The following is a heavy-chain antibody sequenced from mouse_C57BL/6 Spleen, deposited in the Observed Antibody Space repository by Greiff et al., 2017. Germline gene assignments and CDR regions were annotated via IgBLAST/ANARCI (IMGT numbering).Heavy chain of an antibody. D-gene: IGHD4-1*01. CDR2: IWRGGST. Sequence: VQLQQSGPGLVQPSQSLSITCTVSGFSLTSYGVHWVRQSPGQGLEWLGVIWRGGSTDSNAAFMSRLSITKDNYKSQVFFKMISLQADDAAIYYCSKGQEQGRLYYLDYWGQGTTLTVSS. J-gene: IGHJ2*01. CDR1: GFSLTSYG. CDR3: SKGQEQGRLYYLDY. V-gene: IGHV2-5*01.